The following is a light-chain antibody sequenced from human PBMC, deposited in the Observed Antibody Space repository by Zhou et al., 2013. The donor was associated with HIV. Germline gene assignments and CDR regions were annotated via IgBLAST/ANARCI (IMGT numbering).Light chain of an antibody. Sequence: DIQMTQSPSTLPASVGDRVTITCRASQSISSWLAWYQQKPGKAPKLLIYKASSLQSGVPSRFSGSGSGTEFTLTISSLQPDDFATYYCQQCDSYSYAFGQGTKVEMK. CDR2: KAS. V-gene: IGKV1-5*03. CDR3: QQCDSYSYA. CDR1: QSISSW. J-gene: IGKJ2*01.